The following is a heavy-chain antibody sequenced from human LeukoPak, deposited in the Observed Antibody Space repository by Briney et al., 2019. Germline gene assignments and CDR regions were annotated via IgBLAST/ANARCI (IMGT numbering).Heavy chain of an antibody. CDR2: ISAYNGNT. J-gene: IGHJ6*02. Sequence: ASVKVSCKASGYTFTSYGISWVRQAPGQGLEWMGWISAYNGNTNYEQKLQARVTMTTDTSTSTAYMELRSLISDDTAVYYCARDCSSTSCRYYYYYYGMDVWGQGTTVTVSS. D-gene: IGHD2-2*01. CDR1: GYTFTSYG. V-gene: IGHV1-18*01. CDR3: ARDCSSTSCRYYYYYYGMDV.